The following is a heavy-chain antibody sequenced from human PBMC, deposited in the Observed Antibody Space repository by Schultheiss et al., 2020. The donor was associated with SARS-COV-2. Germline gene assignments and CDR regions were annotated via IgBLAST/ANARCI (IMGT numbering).Heavy chain of an antibody. CDR3: ARAARVESLFSVRGGSFDF. D-gene: IGHD5-24*01. CDR2: IYYTGIT. J-gene: IGHJ4*02. CDR1: GSSISGYF. V-gene: IGHV4-59*01. Sequence: SETLSLTCTVSGSSISGYFWTWIRQPPGKGLEQMGNIYYTGITKYSPSLKSRITISVDTSKKQFSLRLGSVTAADTAVYYCARAARVESLFSVRGGSFDFWGRGALVTVFS.